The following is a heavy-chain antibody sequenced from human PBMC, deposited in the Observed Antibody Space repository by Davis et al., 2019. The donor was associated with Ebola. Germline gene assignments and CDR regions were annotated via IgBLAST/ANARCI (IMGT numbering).Heavy chain of an antibody. J-gene: IGHJ5*01. CDR1: GFTFSLYT. Sequence: PGGSLRLSCSASGFTFSLYTMHWVRHAPGKGLEFISDISNAGAYTYYADSVRGRFTVSRDNSKNTVYLQLSSRRPDDTAVYYCAKGSSEAAANWLDSWGQGTLVTVSS. CDR3: AKGSSEAAANWLDS. V-gene: IGHV3-64D*08. CDR2: ISNAGAYT. D-gene: IGHD3-10*01.